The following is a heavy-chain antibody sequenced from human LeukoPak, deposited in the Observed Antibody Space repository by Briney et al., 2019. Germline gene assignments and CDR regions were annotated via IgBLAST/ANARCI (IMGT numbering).Heavy chain of an antibody. CDR3: ARIPAGYNHFDY. Sequence: PSETLSLTCTVSGGSISSDYWSWIRQPPGKGLEWIGYIYYSGSTNYIPSLKSRVTISVDTSKNQFSLKLTSVTAADTAVYYCARIPAGYNHFDYWGQGTLVTVSS. CDR2: IYYSGST. J-gene: IGHJ4*02. CDR1: GGSISSDY. V-gene: IGHV4-59*01. D-gene: IGHD5-24*01.